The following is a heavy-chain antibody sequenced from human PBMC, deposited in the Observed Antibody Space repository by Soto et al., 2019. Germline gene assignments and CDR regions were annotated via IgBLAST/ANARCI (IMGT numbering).Heavy chain of an antibody. D-gene: IGHD1-26*01. J-gene: IGHJ6*03. CDR1: GGSISSYY. Sequence: SETLSLTCTVSGGSISSYYWSWIRQPPGKGLEWIGYIYYSGSTNYNPSLKSRVTISVDTSKNQFSLKLSSVTAADTAVYYWARGRGELLEAGYYYYMDVWGKGTTVTVSS. CDR2: IYYSGST. CDR3: ARGRGELLEAGYYYYMDV. V-gene: IGHV4-59*01.